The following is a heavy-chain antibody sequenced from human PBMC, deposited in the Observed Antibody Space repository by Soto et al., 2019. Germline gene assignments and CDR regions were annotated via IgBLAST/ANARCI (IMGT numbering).Heavy chain of an antibody. J-gene: IGHJ5*02. D-gene: IGHD6-13*01. V-gene: IGHV4-39*01. CDR1: GGSISSSSYY. Sequence: SETLSLTCTVSGGSISSSSYYWGWIRQPPGKGLEWIGSIYYSGSTYYNPSLKSRVTISVDTSKNQFSLKLSSVTAADTAVYYCARTAAAGTFKGWFDPWGQGTLVTVS. CDR3: ARTAAAGTFKGWFDP. CDR2: IYYSGST.